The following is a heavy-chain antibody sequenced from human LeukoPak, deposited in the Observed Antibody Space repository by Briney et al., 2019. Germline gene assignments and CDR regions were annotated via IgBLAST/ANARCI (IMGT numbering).Heavy chain of an antibody. CDR3: ARANYYDISGYDY. CDR1: GFTFRSYE. Sequence: PGGSLRLSCAASGFTFRSYEMNWGRQAPGHGLEWVSYITSSGNTIYYADSVKGRFTISRDNAKNSLYLQMNSLRAEDTAVYYCARANYYDISGYDYWGQGTLVTVSS. J-gene: IGHJ4*02. V-gene: IGHV3-48*03. CDR2: ITSSGNTI. D-gene: IGHD3-22*01.